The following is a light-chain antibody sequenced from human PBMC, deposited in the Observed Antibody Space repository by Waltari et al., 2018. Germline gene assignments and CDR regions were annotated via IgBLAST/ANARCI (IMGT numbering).Light chain of an antibody. J-gene: IGLJ2*01. Sequence: QSALTQPASVSGSPGQSVTIFCAGTSNDVGGYNSVSWYQEHPGQAPRVIIYDVSDRPSGFSHRFSGSKSGNTASLTISGLQAEDEADYYCSSQSSNDVVLFGGGTKLTVL. CDR2: DVS. CDR3: SSQSSNDVVL. V-gene: IGLV2-14*01. CDR1: SNDVGGYNS.